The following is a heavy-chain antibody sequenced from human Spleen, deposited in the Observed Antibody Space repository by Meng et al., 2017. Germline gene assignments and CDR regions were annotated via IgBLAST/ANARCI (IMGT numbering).Heavy chain of an antibody. J-gene: IGHJ5*02. Sequence: QWGAGLLKPSETLSLTCVVFGGSFSDYYWSWIRQPPGKGLEWIGEINHSGSTNYNPSLESRVTISVDTSKNQFSLKLSSVTAADTAVYYCARVEGTIAAAGGSWFDPWGQGTLVTVSS. D-gene: IGHD6-13*01. V-gene: IGHV4-34*01. CDR3: ARVEGTIAAAGGSWFDP. CDR2: INHSGST. CDR1: GGSFSDYY.